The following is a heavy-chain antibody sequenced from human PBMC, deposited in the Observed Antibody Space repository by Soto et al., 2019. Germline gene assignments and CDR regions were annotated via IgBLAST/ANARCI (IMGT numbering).Heavy chain of an antibody. D-gene: IGHD3-3*01. Sequence: QVQLVESGGGVVQPGRSPRLSCAASGFTFSSYAMHWVRQAPGKGPEWVAVISYDGSNKYYADSVKGRFTISRDNSKNTLYLQMNSLRAEDTALYYCARDKRDLRFLEWSYYFDFWGQGTLVTVSS. CDR1: GFTFSSYA. CDR3: ARDKRDLRFLEWSYYFDF. J-gene: IGHJ4*02. CDR2: ISYDGSNK. V-gene: IGHV3-30-3*01.